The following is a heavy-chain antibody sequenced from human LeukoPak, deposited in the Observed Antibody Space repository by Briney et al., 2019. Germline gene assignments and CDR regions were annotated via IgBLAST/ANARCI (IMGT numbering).Heavy chain of an antibody. CDR2: IYHSGST. V-gene: IGHV4-38-2*02. J-gene: IGHJ4*02. Sequence: SETLSLTCTVSGYSISSGYYWGWIRQPPGKGLEWIGSIYHSGSTNYNPSLKSRVTISVDTSKNQFSLKLSSVTAADTAVYYCARSPRGFDYWGQGTLVTVSS. CDR1: GYSISSGYY. CDR3: ARSPRGFDY.